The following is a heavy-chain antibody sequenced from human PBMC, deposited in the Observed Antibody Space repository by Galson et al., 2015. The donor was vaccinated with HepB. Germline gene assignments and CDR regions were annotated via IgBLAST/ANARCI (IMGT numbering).Heavy chain of an antibody. CDR2: IWYDGSNK. J-gene: IGHJ4*02. CDR1: GFTFSSYG. V-gene: IGHV3-33*01. D-gene: IGHD3-16*01. Sequence: SLRLSCAASGFTFSSYGMHWVRQAPGKGLEWVAVIWYDGSNKYYADSVKGRFTISRDNSKNTLYLQMNSLRAEDTAVYYCARDRVYYDYIWGNMGYWGQGTLVTVSS. CDR3: ARDRVYYDYIWGNMGY.